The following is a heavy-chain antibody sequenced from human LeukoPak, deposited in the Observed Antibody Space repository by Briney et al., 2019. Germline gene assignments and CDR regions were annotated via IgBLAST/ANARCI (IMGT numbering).Heavy chain of an antibody. J-gene: IGHJ4*02. CDR2: ISGSGGST. Sequence: PGGSLRLSCAASGLTFSSYAMSWVRQAPGKGLEWVSAISGSGGSTYYADSVKGRFTISRDNSKNTLYLQMNSLRAEDTAVYYCAKDLPRSPPNSGPWDYWGQGTLVTVSS. V-gene: IGHV3-23*01. CDR1: GLTFSSYA. CDR3: AKDLPRSPPNSGPWDY. D-gene: IGHD6-19*01.